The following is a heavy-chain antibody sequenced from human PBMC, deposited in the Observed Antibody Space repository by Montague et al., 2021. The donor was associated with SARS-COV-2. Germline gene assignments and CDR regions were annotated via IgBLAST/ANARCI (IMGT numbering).Heavy chain of an antibody. D-gene: IGHD5-18*01. CDR1: GFTFSAYS. CDR3: VRAFSNSREWFDT. V-gene: IGHV3-74*01. CDR2: ISTDSTTI. Sequence: SLRLSCAASGFTFSAYSMHWVRQSPGQGLEWVALISTDSTTINYADSLKGRFTISRDNAQDTVYLHMTTLAAEDTAVYYCVRAFSNSREWFDTWGQGTLV. J-gene: IGHJ5*02.